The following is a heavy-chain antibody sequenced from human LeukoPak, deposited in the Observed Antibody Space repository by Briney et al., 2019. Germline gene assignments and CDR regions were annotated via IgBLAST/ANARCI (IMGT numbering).Heavy chain of an antibody. J-gene: IGHJ4*02. Sequence: GGSLRLSCAASGFTFSSYAMSWVRQAPGKGLEWVSVISASGGTTYYADSVKGRFTISRDNSKNTLYLQMNSLRAEDTAVYYCAKRAQDNPQPHYFDYWGQGTLVTVSS. V-gene: IGHV3-23*01. CDR2: ISASGGTT. CDR1: GFTFSSYA. D-gene: IGHD1-1*01. CDR3: AKRAQDNPQPHYFDY.